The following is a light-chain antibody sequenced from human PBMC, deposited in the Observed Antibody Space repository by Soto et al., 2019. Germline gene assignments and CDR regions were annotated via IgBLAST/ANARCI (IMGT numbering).Light chain of an antibody. J-gene: IGKJ1*01. CDR2: KAS. CDR3: QQYPSFSRT. CDR1: QTISSW. Sequence: DIQMTQSPSTLSASVRDRFTITCRASQTISSWLAWFQQRPGRAPKFLIYKASSLKNGVPLRFSGSGSGTQFTLTNSSLQPDDFATYYCQQYPSFSRTFGQGTKVDIK. V-gene: IGKV1-5*03.